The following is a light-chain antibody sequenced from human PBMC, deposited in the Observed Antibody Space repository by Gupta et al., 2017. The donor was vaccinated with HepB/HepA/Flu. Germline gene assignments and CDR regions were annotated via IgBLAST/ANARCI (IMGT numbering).Light chain of an antibody. CDR3: QQYNNWPLT. V-gene: IGKV3-15*01. J-gene: IGKJ4*01. Sequence: EIVMTQSPATLSVSPGERATLSCRTSQSVSSNLAWYQQKPGQAPRLLIYGASTRATGIPARFSGSGSGTEFTLTISSLQPEDFAVYYCQQYNNWPLTFGGGTXVEIK. CDR1: QSVSSN. CDR2: GAS.